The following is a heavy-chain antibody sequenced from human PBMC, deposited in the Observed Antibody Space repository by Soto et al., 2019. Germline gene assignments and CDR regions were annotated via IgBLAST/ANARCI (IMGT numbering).Heavy chain of an antibody. CDR2: ISGYNGYP. V-gene: IGHV1-18*04. CDR1: DYIFTNYG. Sequence: QIHLVQSGAEVRKPGASVNVSCKTSDYIFTNYGVSWVRQAPGEGLEVVGWISGYNGYPKYGQRFQGRVTLSTDTSTTTGYMELRNLRSDDTAVYYCARGSSGALYDYWGQGTLLTVSS. CDR3: ARGSSGALYDY. J-gene: IGHJ4*02.